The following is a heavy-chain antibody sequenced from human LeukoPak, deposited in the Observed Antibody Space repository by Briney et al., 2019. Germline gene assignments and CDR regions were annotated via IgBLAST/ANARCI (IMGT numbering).Heavy chain of an antibody. J-gene: IGHJ4*02. CDR2: ISYDGSNK. D-gene: IGHD2-21*02. Sequence: GGSLRLSCAASGFTFSSYAMHWVRHAPGKGLEWVAVISYDGSNKYYADSVKGRFTISRDNSKNTLYLQMSSLRAEDTAVYYCMVTAIEDFDYWGQGTLVTVSS. CDR1: GFTFSSYA. CDR3: MVTAIEDFDY. V-gene: IGHV3-30-3*01.